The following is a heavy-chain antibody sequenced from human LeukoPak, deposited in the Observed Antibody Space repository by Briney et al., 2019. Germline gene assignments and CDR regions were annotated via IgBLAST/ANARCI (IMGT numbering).Heavy chain of an antibody. J-gene: IGHJ4*02. CDR1: GYTFTGYY. D-gene: IGHD3-22*01. Sequence: ASVKVSCKASGYTFTGYYMHWVRQAPGQGLEWMGWINPHGGGTNYAQKFQGRVTMTRDTSISTAFMELSRLRSDDTAVYYCARVKTMIIVVRLFDYWGQGTLVTVSS. CDR2: INPHGGGT. CDR3: ARVKTMIIVVRLFDY. V-gene: IGHV1-2*02.